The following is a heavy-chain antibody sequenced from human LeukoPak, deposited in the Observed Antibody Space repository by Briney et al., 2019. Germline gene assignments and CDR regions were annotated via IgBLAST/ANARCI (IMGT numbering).Heavy chain of an antibody. CDR3: ARPGYTAGYDI. CDR1: GFTFDDYA. Sequence: PGRSLRLSCAASGFTFDDYAMHWVRQAPGKGLEWVSGISWNSGSIGYADSVKGRFTISRDNAKNLLYLQMNSLRAEDTAVYYCARPGYTAGYDIWGQGTLVTVSS. J-gene: IGHJ3*02. CDR2: ISWNSGSI. V-gene: IGHV3-9*01. D-gene: IGHD3-9*01.